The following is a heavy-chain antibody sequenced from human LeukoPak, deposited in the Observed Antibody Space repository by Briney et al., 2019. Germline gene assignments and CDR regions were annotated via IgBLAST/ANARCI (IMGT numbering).Heavy chain of an antibody. CDR3: ARDHSFRGLWGGYYFDY. CDR1: GFTFSSYA. J-gene: IGHJ4*02. D-gene: IGHD3-16*01. V-gene: IGHV3-30*04. CDR2: ISYDGSNK. Sequence: GRSLRLSCVASGFTFSSYAMHWVRQAPGKGLEWVAVISYDGSNKYYADSVKGRFTISRDNSKNTLYLQMNGLRAEDTAVYYCARDHSFRGLWGGYYFDYWGQGTLVTVSS.